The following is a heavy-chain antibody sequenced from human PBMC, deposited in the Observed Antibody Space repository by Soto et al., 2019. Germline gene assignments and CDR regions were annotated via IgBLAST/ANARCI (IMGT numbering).Heavy chain of an antibody. CDR2: IFSNDEK. Sequence: QVTLKESGPVLVKPTETLTLTCTVSGFSLSNARMGVSWIRQPPGKALEWLAHIFSNDEKSYSTSLKSRLTISKDTSKSQVVLTMTNIDPVDTATYYCARYGTYDFWSGYYTNYYYYMDVWGKGTTVTVSS. CDR3: ARYGTYDFWSGYYTNYYYYMDV. D-gene: IGHD3-3*01. V-gene: IGHV2-26*01. J-gene: IGHJ6*03. CDR1: GFSLSNARMG.